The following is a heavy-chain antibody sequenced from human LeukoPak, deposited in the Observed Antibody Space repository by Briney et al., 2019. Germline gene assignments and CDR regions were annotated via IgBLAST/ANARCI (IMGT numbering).Heavy chain of an antibody. CDR1: GYTFTSYG. CDR2: INPNSGGT. D-gene: IGHD3-10*01. V-gene: IGHV1-2*04. J-gene: IGHJ6*02. CDR3: ARGWLVSPYYYYYGMDV. Sequence: ASVKVSCKASGYTFTSYGISWVRQAPGQGLEWMGWINPNSGGTNYAQKFQGWVTMTRDTSISTAYMELSRLRSDDTAVYYCARGWLVSPYYYYYGMDVWGQGTTVTVSS.